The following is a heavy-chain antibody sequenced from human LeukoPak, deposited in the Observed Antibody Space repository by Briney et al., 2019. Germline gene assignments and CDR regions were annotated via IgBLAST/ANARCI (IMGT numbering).Heavy chain of an antibody. CDR2: INTNTGNP. Sequence: ASVKVSCKASGYTFSSYAMNWVRQAPGQELEWMGWINTNTGNPTYAQGFTGRFVFSLDTSVSTAYLQISSLQAEDTAVYYCARSNNDGDYLGVGFDYWGQGTLVTVSS. D-gene: IGHD4-17*01. V-gene: IGHV7-4-1*02. J-gene: IGHJ4*02. CDR3: ARSNNDGDYLGVGFDY. CDR1: GYTFSSYA.